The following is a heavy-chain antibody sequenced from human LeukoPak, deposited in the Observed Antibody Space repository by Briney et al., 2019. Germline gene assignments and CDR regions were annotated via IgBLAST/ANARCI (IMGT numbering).Heavy chain of an antibody. V-gene: IGHV3-23*01. CDR1: GFSVSSNY. D-gene: IGHD4-11*01. Sequence: GGSLRLSCEASGFSVSSNYMSWVRQAPGKGLEWVSAISGSGGSTYYADSVKGRFTISGDNSKNTLYLQMNSLRAEDTAVYYCAKVRDYSFDYWGQGTLVTVSS. CDR3: AKVRDYSFDY. CDR2: ISGSGGST. J-gene: IGHJ4*02.